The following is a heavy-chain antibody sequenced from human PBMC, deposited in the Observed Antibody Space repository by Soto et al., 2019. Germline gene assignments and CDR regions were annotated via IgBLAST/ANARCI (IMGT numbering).Heavy chain of an antibody. CDR1: GFTFSSYS. D-gene: IGHD1-1*01. Sequence: GGSLRLSCAASGFTFSSYSMSWVRQAPGKGLEWVSAISGSGGSTYYADSVKGRFTISRDNSKNTLYLQMNSLRAEDTAVYYCAKAPTHATASDYWGQGTLVTVSS. J-gene: IGHJ4*02. CDR3: AKAPTHATASDY. CDR2: ISGSGGST. V-gene: IGHV3-23*01.